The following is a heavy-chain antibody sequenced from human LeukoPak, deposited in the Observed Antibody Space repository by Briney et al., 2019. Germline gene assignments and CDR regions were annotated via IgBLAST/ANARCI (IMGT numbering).Heavy chain of an antibody. CDR2: INSDESNT. J-gene: IGHJ3*02. D-gene: IGHD2-8*01. CDR3: GRGGNGIDI. Sequence: PAGSLRLSCAASGFTFSNYLMHWVRRAPGKGLVWVSRINSDESNTNSYADSVKGRFTISRDNAKNTLYLQMNSLRAEDTAVYFCGRGGNGIDIWGQGTTVIVSS. V-gene: IGHV3-74*01. CDR1: GFTFSNYL.